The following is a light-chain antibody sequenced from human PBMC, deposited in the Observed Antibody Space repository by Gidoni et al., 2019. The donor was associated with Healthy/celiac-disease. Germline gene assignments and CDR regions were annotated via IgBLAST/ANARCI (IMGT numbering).Light chain of an antibody. V-gene: IGKV1-9*01. J-gene: IGKJ1*01. CDR2: AAS. Sequence: IQLPQSPSSLSASLGDRVTITCRASHGISSKLAWYQQKPGKAPKLLIYAASTLQSGVPSRFSGSGSGTDFTLTISSLQPEDFAAYYCQQHNSYPQTFGQGTKVEIK. CDR1: HGISSK. CDR3: QQHNSYPQT.